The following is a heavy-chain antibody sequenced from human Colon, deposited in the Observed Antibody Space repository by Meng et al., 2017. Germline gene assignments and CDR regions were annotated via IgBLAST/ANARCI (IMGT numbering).Heavy chain of an antibody. V-gene: IGHV4-34*02. CDR1: GGSFSGFY. CDR2: IDHFGIS. J-gene: IGHJ5*02. D-gene: IGHD4-17*01. Sequence: QVLSQQGGAGLLKPSETPSLTCAVSGGSFSGFYWSWIRQPPGKGLEWIGEIDHFGISNYNSSLKGRLTMSVDTSKKQISLTLTSVTAADTAVYYCAAGLRHGDWFDPWGPGTLVTVSS. CDR3: AAGLRHGDWFDP.